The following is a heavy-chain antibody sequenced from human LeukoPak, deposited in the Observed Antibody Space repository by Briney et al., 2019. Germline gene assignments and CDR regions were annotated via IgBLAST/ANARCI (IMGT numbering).Heavy chain of an antibody. J-gene: IGHJ4*02. CDR3: LRDLNWSLDQ. V-gene: IGHV3-7*01. CDR1: GFTFSSYW. D-gene: IGHD1-20*01. CDR2: INKDGGEK. Sequence: GGSLRLSCAASGFTFSSYWMSWVRQAPGKGLEWVANINKDGGEKYYVDSVKGRFTISRDNAKNSLYLQMNSLRADDTAVYYCLRDLNWSLDQWGQGTLVTVSS.